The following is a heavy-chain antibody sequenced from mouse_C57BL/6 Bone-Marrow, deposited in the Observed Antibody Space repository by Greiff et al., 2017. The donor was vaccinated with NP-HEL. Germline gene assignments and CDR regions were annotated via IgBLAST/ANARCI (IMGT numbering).Heavy chain of an antibody. D-gene: IGHD4-1*01. CDR1: GYTFTSYW. Sequence: QVQLQQPGAELVRPGTSVKLSCKASGYTFTSYWMHWVKQRPGQGLEWIGVIDPSDSYTNYTQKFKGKATLTVDTSSSTAYMQLSSLTSEDSAVYYCARTGTWYFDYWGQGTTLTVSS. CDR3: ARTGTWYFDY. J-gene: IGHJ2*01. V-gene: IGHV1-59*01. CDR2: IDPSDSYT.